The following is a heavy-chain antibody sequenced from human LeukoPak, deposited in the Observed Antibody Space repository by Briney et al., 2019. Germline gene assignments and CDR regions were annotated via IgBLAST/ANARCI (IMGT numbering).Heavy chain of an antibody. CDR2: FDPGNGET. CDR3: ATAGYYYGSGSFFNY. D-gene: IGHD3-10*01. Sequence: GAPVKASCKVSGYTLTELSMLWVRQSPGNGLEWMGGFDPGNGETIYAQKFQGRVTMTEDTSTDTAYMELSSLRSEDTAVYYCATAGYYYGSGSFFNYWGQGTLVTVSS. J-gene: IGHJ4*02. V-gene: IGHV1-24*01. CDR1: GYTLTELS.